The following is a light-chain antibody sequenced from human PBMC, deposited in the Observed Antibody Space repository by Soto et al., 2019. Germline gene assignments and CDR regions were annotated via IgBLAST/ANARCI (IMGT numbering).Light chain of an antibody. Sequence: QSALTQPPSASGSPGQSVTISCTGTKNDIGDYDFVSWYQHHPGKAPRLIIYEVVQRPSGVPDRFSGSKSGNTASLTVSGLQAADEADYFCKSYAGSNPYVFGSGTKLTVL. J-gene: IGLJ1*01. CDR3: KSYAGSNPYV. CDR2: EVV. CDR1: KNDIGDYDF. V-gene: IGLV2-8*01.